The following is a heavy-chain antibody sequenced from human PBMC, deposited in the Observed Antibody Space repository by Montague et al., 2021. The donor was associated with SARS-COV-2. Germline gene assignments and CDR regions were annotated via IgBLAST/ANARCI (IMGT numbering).Heavy chain of an antibody. V-gene: IGHV4-28*01. Sequence: SETLSLTCAVSGYSISSSNWWGWIRQPPGKGLEWIGYIYYSGSTYYNPSLKSRVTMSVDTSKNQFSLKLSSVTAVDTAVYYCATGFSRYSSSWFDKPLLEVEHAGPEFDYWGQGTLVTVSS. J-gene: IGHJ4*02. CDR2: IYYSGST. D-gene: IGHD6-13*01. CDR3: ATGFSRYSSSWFDKPLLEVEHAGPEFDY. CDR1: GYSISSSNW.